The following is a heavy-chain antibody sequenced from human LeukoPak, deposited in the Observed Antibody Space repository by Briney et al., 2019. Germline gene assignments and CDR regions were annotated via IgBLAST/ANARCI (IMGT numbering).Heavy chain of an antibody. D-gene: IGHD1-26*01. CDR1: GFPLTNYA. CDR2: ISGSGDDT. CDR3: AREKWDEDAFDM. Sequence: GGSLRLSCRASGFPLTNYAMNWVRQAPGKGREWVSAISGSGDDTYHADSVRGRFTISRDNSKNTLYLQMNSLRVEDTAVYYCAREKWDEDAFDMWGQGTMVTVSS. V-gene: IGHV3-23*01. J-gene: IGHJ3*02.